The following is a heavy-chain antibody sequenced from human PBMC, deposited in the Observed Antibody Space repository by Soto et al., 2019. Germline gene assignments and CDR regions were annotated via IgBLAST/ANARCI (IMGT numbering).Heavy chain of an antibody. J-gene: IGHJ4*02. CDR3: ARDPTMIVVVIQGHYFDY. V-gene: IGHV3-30-3*01. D-gene: IGHD3-22*01. Sequence: GGSLRLSCASSGFTFSSYAMHLVRQAPGKGLEWVAVISYDGSNKYYADSVKGRFTISRDNSKNTLYLQMNSLRAEDTAVYYCARDPTMIVVVIQGHYFDYWGQGTLVTVSS. CDR2: ISYDGSNK. CDR1: GFTFSSYA.